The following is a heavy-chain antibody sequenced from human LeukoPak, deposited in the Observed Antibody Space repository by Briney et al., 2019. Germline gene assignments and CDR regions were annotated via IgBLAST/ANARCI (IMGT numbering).Heavy chain of an antibody. D-gene: IGHD1-7*01. V-gene: IGHV4-59*01. Sequence: SETLSLTCTVSGGSISSYYWSWIRQPPGKGLEWIGYIYYSGSTNYNPSLKSRVTISVDTSKNQFSLKLSSVTAADTAVYYCARIPPTTSHAFDIWGQGTMVTVSS. CDR1: GGSISSYY. CDR3: ARIPPTTSHAFDI. J-gene: IGHJ3*02. CDR2: IYYSGST.